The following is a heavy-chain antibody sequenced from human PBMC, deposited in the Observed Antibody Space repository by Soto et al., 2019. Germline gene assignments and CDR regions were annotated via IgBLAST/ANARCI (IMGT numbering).Heavy chain of an antibody. Sequence: QVQLQQWGAGLLKPSETLSLTCAVYGGSFSGYYWSWIRQPPGKGLEWLGEINHSGSTNYNPSLKSRVTISVDTYKNQFSLKLSSVTAADTAVYYCARALPYYGSGSYYSNNWFDPWGQGTLVTVSS. J-gene: IGHJ5*02. CDR2: INHSGST. CDR3: ARALPYYGSGSYYSNNWFDP. CDR1: GGSFSGYY. V-gene: IGHV4-34*01. D-gene: IGHD3-10*01.